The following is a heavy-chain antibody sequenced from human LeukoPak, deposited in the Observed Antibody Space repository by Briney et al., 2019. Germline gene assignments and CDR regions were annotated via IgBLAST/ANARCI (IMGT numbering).Heavy chain of an antibody. Sequence: GGSLRLSCAASGFIFSNYVMNWVRQAPGKGLEWVAVISFDGSNKYYADSVKGRFTISRDTTKNSLFLQMNSLRAEDTAVYYCSRVAMVISYVSRWYWGQGTLVTVSS. CDR3: SRVAMVISYVSRWY. D-gene: IGHD2-21*01. J-gene: IGHJ4*02. CDR1: GFIFSNYV. V-gene: IGHV3-30-3*01. CDR2: ISFDGSNK.